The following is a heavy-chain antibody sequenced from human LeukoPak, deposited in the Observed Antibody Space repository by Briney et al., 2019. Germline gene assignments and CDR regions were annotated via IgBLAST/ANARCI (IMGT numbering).Heavy chain of an antibody. CDR2: IYYSGST. CDR1: GGSISSGDYY. CDR3: AREGYCSGGSCYSHYFDY. D-gene: IGHD2-15*01. V-gene: IGHV4-61*08. J-gene: IGHJ4*02. Sequence: SETLSLTCTVSGGSISSGDYYWSWIRQPPGKGLEWIGYIYYSGSTNYNPSLKSRVTISVDTSKNQFSLKLSSVTAADTAVYYCAREGYCSGGSCYSHYFDYWGQGTLVTVSS.